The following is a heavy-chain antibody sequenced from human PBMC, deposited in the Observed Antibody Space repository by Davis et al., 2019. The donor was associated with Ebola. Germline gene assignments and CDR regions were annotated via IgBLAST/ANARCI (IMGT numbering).Heavy chain of an antibody. CDR3: ARERRYCSRTSCDGWFDP. J-gene: IGHJ5*02. V-gene: IGHV4-34*01. Sequence: PSETLSLTCAVYGGSFSGYHWSWIRQPPGKGLEWIGEISHRGSTNYNPSLKSRVTISLDTSKNQFSLNLTSVTAADTGVYYCARERRYCSRTSCDGWFDPWGHGALVLVSS. CDR2: ISHRGST. CDR1: GGSFSGYH. D-gene: IGHD2-2*01.